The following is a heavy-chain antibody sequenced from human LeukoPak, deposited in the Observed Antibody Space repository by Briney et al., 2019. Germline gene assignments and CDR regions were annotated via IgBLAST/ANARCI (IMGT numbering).Heavy chain of an antibody. J-gene: IGHJ4*02. Sequence: GGSLRLSXAASGFTFSSYSMNWVRQAPGKGLEWVSYISSSSSTIYYADSVKGRFTISRDNAKNSLYLQMNSLRAEDTAVYYCARGLGSYDYWGQGTLVTVSS. CDR1: GFTFSSYS. D-gene: IGHD1-26*01. CDR2: ISSSSSTI. CDR3: ARGLGSYDY. V-gene: IGHV3-48*01.